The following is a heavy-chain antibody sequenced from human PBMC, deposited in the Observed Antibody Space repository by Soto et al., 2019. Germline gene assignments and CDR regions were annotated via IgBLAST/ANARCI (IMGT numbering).Heavy chain of an antibody. D-gene: IGHD1-7*01. V-gene: IGHV3-23*01. J-gene: IGHJ4*02. CDR2: ISGSGGST. CDR1: GFTFSSYA. Sequence: EVQLLESGGGLVQPGGSLRLSCAASGFTFSSYAMSWVRQAPGKGLEWVSAISGSGGSTYYADSVKGRFTISRDNSKHTLYLQMNSLRAEETAVYYCANDTLELPKRGYYFDYWGQGTLVTVSS. CDR3: ANDTLELPKRGYYFDY.